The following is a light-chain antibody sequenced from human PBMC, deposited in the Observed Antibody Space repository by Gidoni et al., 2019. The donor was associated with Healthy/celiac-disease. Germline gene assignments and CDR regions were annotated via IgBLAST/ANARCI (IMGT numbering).Light chain of an antibody. Sequence: DIQMTQSPSSLSASVGDRVTITCRASQSISSYLNWYQQKPGKAPKLLIYAASSLQSGVPSRFSGSGSGTDFTLTISSLQPEDFATYYCQQSYSTPQGTFGGGTKVENK. J-gene: IGKJ4*01. CDR2: AAS. CDR1: QSISSY. V-gene: IGKV1-39*01. CDR3: QQSYSTPQGT.